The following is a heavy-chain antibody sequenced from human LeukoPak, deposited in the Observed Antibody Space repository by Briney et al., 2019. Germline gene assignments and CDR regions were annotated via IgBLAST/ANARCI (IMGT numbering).Heavy chain of an antibody. Sequence: KPSETLSLTCTVSGSSISGHYWSWIRQPAGKGLEWIGRIYSSGSINYTPSLKSRVTMSVDTSKNQFSLRLSSVTAADTAVFYCAREGSIPISYFDYWGQGTLVTVSS. V-gene: IGHV4-4*07. CDR3: AREGSIPISYFDY. J-gene: IGHJ4*02. CDR2: IYSSGSI. CDR1: GSSISGHY. D-gene: IGHD2-21*01.